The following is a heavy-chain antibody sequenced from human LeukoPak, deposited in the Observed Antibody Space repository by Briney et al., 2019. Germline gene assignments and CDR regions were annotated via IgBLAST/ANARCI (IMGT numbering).Heavy chain of an antibody. CDR2: ISCYNGNT. Sequence: SVNVSCKASGYTFTSYGISWVRQAPGQGLEWMGWISCYNGNTNYAQKLQGRVTMTTDTSTSTAYTELRSLRSDDTAVYYCARGVLTGYSFDYGMDVWGQGTTVTVSS. D-gene: IGHD3-9*01. CDR3: ARGVLTGYSFDYGMDV. CDR1: GYTFTSYG. J-gene: IGHJ6*02. V-gene: IGHV1-18*01.